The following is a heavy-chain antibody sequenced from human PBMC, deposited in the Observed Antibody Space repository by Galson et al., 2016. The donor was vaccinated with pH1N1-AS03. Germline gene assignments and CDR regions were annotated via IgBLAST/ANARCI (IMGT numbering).Heavy chain of an antibody. CDR3: ARDRHYDSSGRHFYESEH. D-gene: IGHD3-22*01. J-gene: IGHJ4*02. CDR1: GGTFGNYA. CDR2: IHPIFGTP. V-gene: IGHV1-69*13. Sequence: SVKVSCKASGGTFGNYAISWMRQAPGQGLEWKGGIHPIFGTPSYAQKFQGRLTVTADDSTSAAYMELSSLTSEDTAIYYCARDRHYDSSGRHFYESEHWGQGTLVIVSS.